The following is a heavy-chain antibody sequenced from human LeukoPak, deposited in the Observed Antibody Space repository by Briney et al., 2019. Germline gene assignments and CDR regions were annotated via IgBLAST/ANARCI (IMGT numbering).Heavy chain of an antibody. CDR2: INHSGST. D-gene: IGHD5-12*01. CDR1: GGSISSGASD. J-gene: IGHJ4*02. V-gene: IGHV4-31*03. CDR3: ARVVSGYDRYYFDY. Sequence: SETLSLTCTVSGGSISSGASDWGWIRQHPKRGLEWVGYINHSGSTYYNPSLGSRVTISVDTSKNQFSLKLSPVTAADTAVYYCARVVSGYDRYYFDYWGQGTLVTVSS.